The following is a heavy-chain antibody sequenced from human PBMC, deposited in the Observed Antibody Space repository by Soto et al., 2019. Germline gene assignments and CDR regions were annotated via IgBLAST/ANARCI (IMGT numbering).Heavy chain of an antibody. CDR2: IYPSGTT. CDR1: GDSCSNYY. Sequence: LETLSLTWSVSGDSCSNYYWSWIRQPTGKGLEWIGRIYPSGTTNYNPSLKSRLTMSRDTSISTTYMELSRLRSDDTAVYYCARTLADRFVDYYYYGMDVWGQGTTVTVSS. D-gene: IGHD6-19*01. CDR3: ARTLADRFVDYYYYGMDV. V-gene: IGHV4-4*07. J-gene: IGHJ6*02.